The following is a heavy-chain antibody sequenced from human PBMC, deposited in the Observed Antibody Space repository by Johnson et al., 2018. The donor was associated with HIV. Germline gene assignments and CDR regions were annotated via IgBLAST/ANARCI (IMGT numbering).Heavy chain of an antibody. J-gene: IGHJ3*01. CDR1: GFTFSSYW. CDR2: ISYDGSVQ. D-gene: IGHD1-26*01. V-gene: IGHV3-30*03. Sequence: QVQLVESGGGVVRPGGSLRLSCAASGFTFSSYWMSWVRQAPGEGLDWVAAISYDGSVQSYADSVKGRFTISRDNSKNTLYLQVDSMRAEDTAVYYCASDVAVGTTLVTIDVWGQGTMVAVSS. CDR3: ASDVAVGTTLVTIDV.